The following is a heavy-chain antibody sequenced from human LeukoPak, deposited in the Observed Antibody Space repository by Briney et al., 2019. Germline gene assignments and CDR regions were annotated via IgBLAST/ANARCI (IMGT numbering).Heavy chain of an antibody. Sequence: QTGGSLRLSCAASGFTFSSYGMHWVRQAPGKGLEWVAFIRYDGSNKYYADSVKGRFTISRDNSKNTLYLQMNSLRAEDTAVYYCAKDPGFAYSEDYWGQGTLVTVSS. V-gene: IGHV3-30*02. D-gene: IGHD3-3*01. CDR1: GFTFSSYG. CDR2: IRYDGSNK. J-gene: IGHJ4*02. CDR3: AKDPGFAYSEDY.